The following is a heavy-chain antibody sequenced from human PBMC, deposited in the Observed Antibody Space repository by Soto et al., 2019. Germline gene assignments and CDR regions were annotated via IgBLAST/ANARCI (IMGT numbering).Heavy chain of an antibody. Sequence: ASVKVSCKVSGDTLTEISMHWVRQAPGKGLGWMGGFDPEDGETIYAQKFQGRVTMTEDTSTDTAYMELSSLRSEDTAVYYCAAANLNYYDSSLLDYWGQGTLVTVSS. V-gene: IGHV1-24*01. CDR3: AAANLNYYDSSLLDY. CDR1: GDTLTEIS. CDR2: FDPEDGET. J-gene: IGHJ4*02. D-gene: IGHD3-22*01.